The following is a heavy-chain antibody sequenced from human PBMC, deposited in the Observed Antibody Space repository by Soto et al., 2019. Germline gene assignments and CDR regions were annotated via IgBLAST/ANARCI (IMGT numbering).Heavy chain of an antibody. D-gene: IGHD3-16*01. CDR3: ALSFSLGELDLYGMDV. CDR1: GGTFSSYA. J-gene: IGHJ6*02. Sequence: QVQLVQSGAEVKKPGSSVKVSCKASGGTFSSYAISWVRQAPGQGLEWMGGIIPIFGTANYAQKFQGRVTITADESTSTAYMELSSLRSEDTAVYYCALSFSLGELDLYGMDVWGQGTTVTVSS. V-gene: IGHV1-69*01. CDR2: IIPIFGTA.